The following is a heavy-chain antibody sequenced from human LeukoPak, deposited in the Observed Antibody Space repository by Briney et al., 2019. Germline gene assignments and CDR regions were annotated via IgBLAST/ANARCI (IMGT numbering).Heavy chain of an antibody. CDR2: INHSGST. CDR3: ASRYGSGSYYNGDY. D-gene: IGHD3-10*01. CDR1: GGSFSGYY. Sequence: SETLSLTCAVYGGSFSGYYWSWIRQPPGKGLEWIGEINHSGSTNYNPSLKSRVTISVDTSKNQFSLKLSSVTAADTAVYYCASRYGSGSYYNGDYWGQGTLVTVSS. V-gene: IGHV4-34*01. J-gene: IGHJ4*02.